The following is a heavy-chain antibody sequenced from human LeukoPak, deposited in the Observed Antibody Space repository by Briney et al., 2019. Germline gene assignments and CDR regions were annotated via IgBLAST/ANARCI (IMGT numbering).Heavy chain of an antibody. V-gene: IGHV3-7*01. CDR1: GFTFSSYW. D-gene: IGHD4-17*01. CDR2: IKQDGSEK. J-gene: IGHJ4*02. CDR3: ARDYGYGDSYFDY. Sequence: GGSLSLSCAASGFTFSSYWMSWVRQAPGKGLEWVANIKQDGSEKYYVDSVKGRFTISRDNAKNSLYLQMNSLRAEDTAVYYCARDYGYGDSYFDYWGQGTLVTVSS.